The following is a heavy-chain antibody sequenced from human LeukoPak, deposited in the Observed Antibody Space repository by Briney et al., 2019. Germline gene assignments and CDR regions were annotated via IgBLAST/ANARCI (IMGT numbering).Heavy chain of an antibody. D-gene: IGHD3-3*01. Sequence: ASVKVSCKASGYTFTGYYMHWVRQAPGQGLEWMGCINPNSGGTNYAQKFQGRVTMTRDTSISTAYMELSRLRSDDTAVYYCARDQGYYDFWSGYPYDAFDIWGQGTMVTVSS. CDR2: INPNSGGT. J-gene: IGHJ3*02. CDR1: GYTFTGYY. CDR3: ARDQGYYDFWSGYPYDAFDI. V-gene: IGHV1-2*02.